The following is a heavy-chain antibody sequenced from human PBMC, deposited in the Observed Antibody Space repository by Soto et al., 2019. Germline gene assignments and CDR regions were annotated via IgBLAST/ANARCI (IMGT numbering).Heavy chain of an antibody. CDR3: ARNLIAAAGTGWFDP. D-gene: IGHD6-13*01. J-gene: IGHJ5*02. V-gene: IGHV3-33*01. CDR2: IWYDGSNK. Sequence: PGGSLRLSFAASGFTFSSYGMHWVRQAPGKGLEWVAVIWYDGSNKYYADSVKGRFTISRDNSKNTLYLQMNSLRAEDSAVYYCARNLIAAAGTGWFDPWGQGTLVTVSS. CDR1: GFTFSSYG.